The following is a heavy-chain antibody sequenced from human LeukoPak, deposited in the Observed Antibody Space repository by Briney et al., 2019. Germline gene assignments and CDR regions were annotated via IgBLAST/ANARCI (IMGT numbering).Heavy chain of an antibody. D-gene: IGHD3-22*01. Sequence: SETLSLTCTVSGGSISSSNYYWGWIRQPPGKGLERIGSIYYSGSTYYNPSLKSRVTISVDTSKNQFALKLSSVTAADTAVYYCARLTPYYYDSSGYYFDYWGQGTLVTVSS. CDR3: ARLTPYYYDSSGYYFDY. CDR2: IYYSGST. J-gene: IGHJ4*02. CDR1: GGSISSSNYY. V-gene: IGHV4-39*01.